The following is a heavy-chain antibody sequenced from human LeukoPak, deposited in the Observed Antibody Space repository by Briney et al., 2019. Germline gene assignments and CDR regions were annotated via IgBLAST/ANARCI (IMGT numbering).Heavy chain of an antibody. CDR3: ARRYGGYGDY. J-gene: IGHJ4*02. V-gene: IGHV3-48*03. CDR2: ISNSDTTI. CDR1: GFTFSSYE. D-gene: IGHD4-17*01. Sequence: GGSLRLSCAASGFTFSSYEMNWVRQAPGKGLQWVSYISNSDTTIFYADSVKGRFTISRGNAKNSLYLQMNSLRAEDTAVYYCARRYGGYGDYWGQGTLVTVSS.